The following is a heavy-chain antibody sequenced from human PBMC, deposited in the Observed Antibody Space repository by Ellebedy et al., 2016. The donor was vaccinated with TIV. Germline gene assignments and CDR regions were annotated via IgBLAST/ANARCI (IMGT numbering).Heavy chain of an antibody. CDR3: ARESIAVAGTKNY. CDR2: IIPIFGTA. J-gene: IGHJ4*02. CDR1: GYTFTSYG. V-gene: IGHV1-69*13. Sequence: SVKVSCXASGYTFTSYGISWVRQAPGQGLEWMGGIIPIFGTANYAQKFQGRVTITADESTSTAYMELSSLRSEDTAVYYCARESIAVAGTKNYWGQGTLVTVSS. D-gene: IGHD6-19*01.